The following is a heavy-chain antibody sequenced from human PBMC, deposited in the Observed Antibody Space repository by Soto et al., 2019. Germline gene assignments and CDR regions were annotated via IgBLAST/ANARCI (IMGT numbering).Heavy chain of an antibody. CDR1: GDSISSSNYF. V-gene: IGHV4-39*01. J-gene: IGHJ4*02. Sequence: QLQLQESGPGLVKPWETLSLICTVSGDSISSSNYFWGWIRQPPGKGLEWIGTIFYSGSTYYNPSLRRRVTIAVETPKNQFSLKLTSVTAADTALYYCARRYGWLYFDYWGQGSLVTVSS. D-gene: IGHD6-19*01. CDR3: ARRYGWLYFDY. CDR2: IFYSGST.